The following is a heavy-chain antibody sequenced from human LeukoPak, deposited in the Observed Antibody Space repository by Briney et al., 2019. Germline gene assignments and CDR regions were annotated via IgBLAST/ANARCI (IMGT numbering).Heavy chain of an antibody. CDR3: ARDYGLLWERWLQGWEWVLYYFDY. CDR1: GYTFTSYY. J-gene: IGHJ4*02. CDR2: INPSAGST. Sequence: ASVKVSCKASGYTFTSYYMHWVRQAPGQGLEWMGIINPSAGSTSYAQKFQGRVTMTRDTSTSTVYMELSSLRSEDTAVYYCARDYGLLWERWLQGWEWVLYYFDYWGQGTLVTVSS. D-gene: IGHD5-24*01. V-gene: IGHV1-46*01.